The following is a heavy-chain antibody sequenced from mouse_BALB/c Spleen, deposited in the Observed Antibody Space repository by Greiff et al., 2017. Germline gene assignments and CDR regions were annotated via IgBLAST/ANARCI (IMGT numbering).Heavy chain of an antibody. CDR3: ARDYGSSPWFAY. Sequence: EVQLQQSGPDLVKPGASVKISCKASGYSFTGYYMHWVKQSHGKSLEWIGRVNPNNGGTSYNQQFKGQAILTVDKSSSTAYMELRSLTSEDSAVYYWARDYGSSPWFAYWGQGTLVTVSA. CDR2: VNPNNGGT. D-gene: IGHD1-1*01. CDR1: GYSFTGYY. J-gene: IGHJ3*01. V-gene: IGHV1-26*01.